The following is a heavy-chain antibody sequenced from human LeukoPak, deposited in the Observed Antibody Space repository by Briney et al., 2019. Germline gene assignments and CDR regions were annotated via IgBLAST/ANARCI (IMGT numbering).Heavy chain of an antibody. J-gene: IGHJ4*02. CDR2: ISHSGST. V-gene: IGHV4-28*01. D-gene: IGHD1-1*01. CDR1: GYSISSSNY. CDR3: AVDTTGHSY. Sequence: SDTLSLTCAVSGYSISSSNYWAWIRQPPGKGLEWIGEISHSGSTNYSPSLKSRVTISVDTSKTQFSLKLSSVTAADTAVYYCAVDTTGHSYWGQGTLVTVSS.